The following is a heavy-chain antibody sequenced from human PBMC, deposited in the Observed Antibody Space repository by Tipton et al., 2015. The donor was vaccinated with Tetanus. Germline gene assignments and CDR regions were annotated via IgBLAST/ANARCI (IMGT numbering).Heavy chain of an antibody. CDR2: IYYSGST. D-gene: IGHD3-9*01. CDR3: ARDRYYDILTGYYGVGVDRLYGMDV. V-gene: IGHV4-31*03. J-gene: IGHJ6*02. CDR1: GGSISSGGYY. Sequence: TLSLTCTVSGGSISSGGYYWSWIRQHPGKGLEWIGYIYYSGSTYYSPSLKSRVTISVDTSKNQFSLKLSSVTAADTAVYYCARDRYYDILTGYYGVGVDRLYGMDVWGQGTTVTVSS.